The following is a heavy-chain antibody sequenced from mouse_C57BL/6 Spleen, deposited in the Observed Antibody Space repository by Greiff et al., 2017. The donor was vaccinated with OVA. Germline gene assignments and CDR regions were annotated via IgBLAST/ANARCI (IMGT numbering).Heavy chain of an antibody. CDR1: GFTFSSYT. D-gene: IGHD1-1*01. CDR3: ARQNYGSFYYFDY. Sequence: EVKLEESGGGLVKPGGSLKLSCAASGFTFSSYTMSWVRQTPEKRLEWVATISGGGGNTYYPDSVKGRFTISRDNAKNTLYLQMSSLRSEDTALYYCARQNYGSFYYFDYWGQGTTLTVSS. CDR2: ISGGGGNT. V-gene: IGHV5-9*01. J-gene: IGHJ2*01.